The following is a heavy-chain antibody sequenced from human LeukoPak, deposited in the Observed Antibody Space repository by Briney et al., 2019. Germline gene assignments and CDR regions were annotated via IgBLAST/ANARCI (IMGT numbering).Heavy chain of an antibody. CDR3: ARGLYSSGWYVSY. V-gene: IGHV1-2*02. CDR1: GYTFTGYY. Sequence: ASVKVSCKASGYTFTGYYMHWVRQAPGQGLEWMGWINPNSGGTNYAQKFQGRVTMTRDTSISTAYMELSRLRSDDAAVYYCARGLYSSGWYVSYWGQGTLVTVSS. CDR2: INPNSGGT. D-gene: IGHD6-19*01. J-gene: IGHJ4*02.